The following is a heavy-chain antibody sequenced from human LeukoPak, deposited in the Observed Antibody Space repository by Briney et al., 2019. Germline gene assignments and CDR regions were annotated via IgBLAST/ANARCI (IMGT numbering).Heavy chain of an antibody. D-gene: IGHD7-27*01. CDR2: IYHSGST. CDR1: GGFINSGGYY. CDR3: ARGRLRNWDPYYFDY. J-gene: IGHJ4*02. Sequence: SETLSLTCTVSGGFINSGGYYWNWIRQHPGKGLEWIGYIYHSGSTYYNPSLKSRITISLDTSKNQFSLKLISVTAADTAVYYCARGRLRNWDPYYFDYWGQGTLVTVSS. V-gene: IGHV4-31*03.